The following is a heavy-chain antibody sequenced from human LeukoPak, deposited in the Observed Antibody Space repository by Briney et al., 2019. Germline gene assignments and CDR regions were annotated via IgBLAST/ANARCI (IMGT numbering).Heavy chain of an antibody. CDR2: TIDIANTYGT. V-gene: IGHV3-72*01. CDR1: GFTFSDHY. D-gene: IGHD3-22*01. J-gene: IGHJ4*02. Sequence: GGSLRLSCAASGFTFSDHYMDWVRQAPGNGLEWVGRTIDIANTYGTEYAASVKGRFTISRDDSKNSLYLQMKRLKTEDTAVYYCARGRYGYYDSSGYYYYFDYWGQGTLVTVSS. CDR3: ARGRYGYYDSSGYYYYFDY.